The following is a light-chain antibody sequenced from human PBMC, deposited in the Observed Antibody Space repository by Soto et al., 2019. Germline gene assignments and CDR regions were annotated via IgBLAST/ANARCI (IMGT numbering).Light chain of an antibody. J-gene: IGKJ4*01. CDR3: QQRSNWPLT. CDR2: DST. Sequence: DIVLTQSPATLSLSPGDTATLSCRASQSVSTYLAWYQQQPGQAPRLLIYDSTYWATGIPPRFSGSGSGTDFTLTISSLEPEDFVVYFCQQRSNWPLTFGGGTKVEVK. V-gene: IGKV3-11*01. CDR1: QSVSTY.